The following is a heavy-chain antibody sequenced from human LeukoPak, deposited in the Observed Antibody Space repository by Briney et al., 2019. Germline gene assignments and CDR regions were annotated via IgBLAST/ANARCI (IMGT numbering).Heavy chain of an antibody. Sequence: GASVKVSCKASGYTFTGYYLHWVRQAPGQGLEWMGGIIPIFGTANYAQKFQGRVTITADESTSTAYMELSSLRSEDTAVYYCARDRGPMAAAGTLNWFDPWGQGTLVTVSS. CDR2: IIPIFGTA. J-gene: IGHJ5*02. D-gene: IGHD6-13*01. CDR1: GYTFTGYY. CDR3: ARDRGPMAAAGTLNWFDP. V-gene: IGHV1-69*13.